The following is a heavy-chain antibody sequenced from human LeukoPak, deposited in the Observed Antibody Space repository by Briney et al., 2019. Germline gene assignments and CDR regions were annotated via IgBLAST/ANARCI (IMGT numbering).Heavy chain of an antibody. CDR2: IYSGGRT. V-gene: IGHV3-53*01. J-gene: IGHJ4*02. CDR3: TRDHPDILIY. D-gene: IGHD3-9*01. Sequence: GGSLRLSCAASGFTVSRNYMSWVRQAPGKGLEWVSVIYSGGRTYYADSVKGRFTISRDNAKNSLYLQMNSLRAEDTAVYYCTRDHPDILIYWGQGTLVTVSS. CDR1: GFTVSRNY.